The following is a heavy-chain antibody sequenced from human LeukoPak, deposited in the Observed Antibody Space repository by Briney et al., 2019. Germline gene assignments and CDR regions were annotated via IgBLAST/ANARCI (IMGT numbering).Heavy chain of an antibody. J-gene: IGHJ1*01. CDR3: ARDNVRGGSFSDYLPYFQH. CDR2: SQTSGST. V-gene: IGHV4-61*02. Sequence: SETLSLTCTVSGDSITSGSYYWSWIRQPAGKGLEWIGRSQTSGSTNYNPSLKSRVTISVDTSKNQFSLNLISVTTADAAVYYCARDNVRGGSFSDYLPYFQHWGQGTLVTVSS. D-gene: IGHD3-10*02. CDR1: GDSITSGSYY.